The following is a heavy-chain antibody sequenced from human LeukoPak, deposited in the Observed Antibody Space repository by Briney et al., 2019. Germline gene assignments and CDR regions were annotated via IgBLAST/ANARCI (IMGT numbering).Heavy chain of an antibody. D-gene: IGHD6-19*01. V-gene: IGHV4-34*01. CDR1: GGSFSGYY. J-gene: IGHJ4*02. CDR3: ARYTSGWPFDY. CDR2: INHSGST. Sequence: SETLSLTCAVYGGSFSGYYWSWIRQPPGKGLEWIGEINHSGSTNYNPSLKSRVTISVDTSKNQFSLKLSSVTAADTAVYYCARYTSGWPFDYWGQGTLVTVSS.